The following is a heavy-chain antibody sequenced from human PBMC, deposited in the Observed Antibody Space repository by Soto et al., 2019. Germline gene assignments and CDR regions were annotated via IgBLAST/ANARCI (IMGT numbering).Heavy chain of an antibody. J-gene: IGHJ5*02. D-gene: IGHD2-2*01. CDR1: GGSINRSSYS. Sequence: SESLSLTLTVYGGSINRSSYSCCWFLLHPEKWLEGIGSIYYSGSTYYNPSLKSRVTISVDTSKNQFSLKLSSVTAADTAVYYCARRIRDGSSTSCYAGGYWFDPWRQGTRVTVSA. V-gene: IGHV4-39*01. CDR2: IYYSGST. CDR3: ARRIRDGSSTSCYAGGYWFDP.